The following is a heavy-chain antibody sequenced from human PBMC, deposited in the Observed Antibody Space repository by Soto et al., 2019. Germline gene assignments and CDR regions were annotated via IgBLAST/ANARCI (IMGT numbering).Heavy chain of an antibody. Sequence: SETLSLTCTVSVASVSDYYGTWIRQPPGRGLEWIGFMHSNGNANYSSSLKGRATISVDTYNNQFSLILSSVTAADSAIYYCARDRRGRADGFIYYYAMDVWGQGTSVTVSS. J-gene: IGHJ6*02. CDR1: VASVSDYY. D-gene: IGHD3-10*01. V-gene: IGHV4-59*02. CDR3: ARDRRGRADGFIYYYAMDV. CDR2: MHSNGNA.